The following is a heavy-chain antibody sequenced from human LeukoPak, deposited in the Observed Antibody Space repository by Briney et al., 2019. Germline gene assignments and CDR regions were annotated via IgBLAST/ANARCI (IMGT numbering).Heavy chain of an antibody. CDR3: ARDTLPYYDSSGYYGLLGY. V-gene: IGHV3-23*01. D-gene: IGHD3-22*01. Sequence: GGTLRLSCAASGFTFSSYGMTWVRQAPGKGLEWVSVISGSGGSTNYADSVKGRFTISRDNAKNSLYLQMNSLRAEDTAVYYCARDTLPYYDSSGYYGLLGYWGQGTLVTVSS. CDR1: GFTFSSYG. CDR2: ISGSGGST. J-gene: IGHJ4*02.